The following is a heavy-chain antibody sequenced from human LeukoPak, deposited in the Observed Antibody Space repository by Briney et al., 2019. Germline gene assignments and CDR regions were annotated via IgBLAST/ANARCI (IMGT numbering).Heavy chain of an antibody. Sequence: SETLSLTCTVSGGSINTHYWNWLRQPAGKRLEWIGRIYDSGSANYNPSLMSRVTMSADTSKKQYSLRLTSVTAADTAVYYCATKHQWSDGFDIWGQGTRVTVSS. J-gene: IGHJ3*02. CDR1: GGSINTHY. CDR2: IYDSGSA. V-gene: IGHV4-4*07. CDR3: ATKHQWSDGFDI. D-gene: IGHD2-8*01.